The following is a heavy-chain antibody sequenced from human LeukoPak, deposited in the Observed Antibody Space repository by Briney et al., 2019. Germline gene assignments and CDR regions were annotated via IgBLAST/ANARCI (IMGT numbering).Heavy chain of an antibody. V-gene: IGHV4-34*01. Sequence: KSSETLSLTCAVYGGSFSGYYWSWIRQPPGKGLEWIGEINHSGSTNYNPSLKSRVTISVDTSKNQFSLKLSSVTAADTAVYYCARGGDYYFYFDFWGQGTLVTVSS. J-gene: IGHJ4*02. CDR1: GGSFSGYY. D-gene: IGHD4-17*01. CDR2: INHSGST. CDR3: ARGGDYYFYFDF.